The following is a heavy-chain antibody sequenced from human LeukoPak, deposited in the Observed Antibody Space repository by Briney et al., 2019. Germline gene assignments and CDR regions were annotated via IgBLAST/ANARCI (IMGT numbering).Heavy chain of an antibody. J-gene: IGHJ6*03. Sequence: PSETLSLTCTVSGGSISSSSYYWGWIRQPPGKGLKGLGSIYYSGSTYYNPSLKSRVTISVDTSKNQFTLKLSSVTAADTAVYYCARTYYNDSSGYYYYYYYMDVWGKGTTVTVSS. CDR3: ARTYYNDSSGYYYYYYYMDV. CDR2: IYYSGST. V-gene: IGHV4-39*01. CDR1: GGSISSSSYY. D-gene: IGHD3-22*01.